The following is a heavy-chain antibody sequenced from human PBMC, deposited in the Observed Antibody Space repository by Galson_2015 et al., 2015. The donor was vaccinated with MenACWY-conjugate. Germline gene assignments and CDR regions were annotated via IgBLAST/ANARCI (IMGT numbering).Heavy chain of an antibody. D-gene: IGHD2-2*01. Sequence: PALVTPPQTLTLTCTVSGFSLSTTGMGVSWIRQPPGKALEWLAHIFSNDGKSYSTSLKRRLTISKETSKSQVVLTRTNMGPVDTSTYSCARIGSVVAKAARIYDYYYYYMDVWGKATTVTVSS. CDR3: ARIGSVVAKAARIYDYYYYYMDV. J-gene: IGHJ6*03. CDR2: IFSNDGK. CDR1: GFSLSTTGMG. V-gene: IGHV2-26*01.